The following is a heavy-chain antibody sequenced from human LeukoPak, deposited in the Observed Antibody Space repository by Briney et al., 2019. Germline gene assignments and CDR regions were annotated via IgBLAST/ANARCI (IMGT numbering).Heavy chain of an antibody. CDR3: ARDVHRYSSSWFGNDGFDI. Sequence: GGSLRLSCTVSGFTVSSNSMSWVRQAPGKGLEWVSFIYSDNTHYSDSVKGRFTISRDNSKNTLYLQMNSLRAEDTAVYYCARDVHRYSSSWFGNDGFDIWGQGTMVTVSS. V-gene: IGHV3-66*03. J-gene: IGHJ3*02. CDR2: IYSDNT. CDR1: GFTVSSNS. D-gene: IGHD6-13*01.